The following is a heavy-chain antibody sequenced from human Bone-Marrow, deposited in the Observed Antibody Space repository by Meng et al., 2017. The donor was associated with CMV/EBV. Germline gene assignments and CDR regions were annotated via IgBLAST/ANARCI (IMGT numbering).Heavy chain of an antibody. J-gene: IGHJ4*02. CDR1: GGSFSGYY. CDR3: ARAGGRVDY. D-gene: IGHD4-23*01. Sequence: SETLSLTCAVYGGSFSGYYWSWIRQPPGKGLEWIGEINHSGSTNYNPSLKSRVTISVDTSKNQFPLKLSSVTAADTAVYYCARAGGRVDYWGQGTLVTVSS. CDR2: INHSGST. V-gene: IGHV4-34*01.